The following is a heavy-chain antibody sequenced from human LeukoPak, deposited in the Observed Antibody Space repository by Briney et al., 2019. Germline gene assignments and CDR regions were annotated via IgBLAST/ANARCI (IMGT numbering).Heavy chain of an antibody. CDR2: ISWNSGSI. CDR3: ARLSITIFGVVIVNNYYMDV. D-gene: IGHD3-3*01. V-gene: IGHV3-9*01. J-gene: IGHJ6*03. CDR1: GFTFDDYA. Sequence: GGSLRLSCAASGFTFDDYAMHWVRQAPGKGLEWVSVISWNSGSIGYADSVKGRFTISRDNAKNSLYLQMNSLRAEDTAVYYCARLSITIFGVVIVNNYYMDVWGKGTTVTVSS.